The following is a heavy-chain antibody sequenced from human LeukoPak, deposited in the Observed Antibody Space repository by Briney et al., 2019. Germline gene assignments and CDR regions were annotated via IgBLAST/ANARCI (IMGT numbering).Heavy chain of an antibody. J-gene: IGHJ6*02. Sequence: ASVKVSCKASGYTFTSYGFSWVRQAPGQGLEWMGWISCYNGNTKYAQKLQGRVTMTTDTSTSTAYMELRSLRSDDTAVYYCAREGELLNYYYYGMAVWGQGTTVTVSS. V-gene: IGHV1-18*01. D-gene: IGHD1-26*01. CDR1: GYTFTSYG. CDR3: AREGELLNYYYYGMAV. CDR2: ISCYNGNT.